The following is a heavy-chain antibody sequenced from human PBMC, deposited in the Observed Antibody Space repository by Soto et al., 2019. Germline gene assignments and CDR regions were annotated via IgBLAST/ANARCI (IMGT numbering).Heavy chain of an antibody. CDR2: ISGSGGST. V-gene: IGHV3-23*01. D-gene: IGHD3-22*01. CDR1: GFTFSSYA. J-gene: IGHJ4*02. Sequence: GGSLRRSCAASGFTFSSYAMSWVRQAPGKGLEWVSAISGSGGSTYYADSVKGRFTISRDNSKNTLYLQMNSLRAEDTAVYYCAKDERSTDSSRPVFDYWGQGTLVTVSS. CDR3: AKDERSTDSSRPVFDY.